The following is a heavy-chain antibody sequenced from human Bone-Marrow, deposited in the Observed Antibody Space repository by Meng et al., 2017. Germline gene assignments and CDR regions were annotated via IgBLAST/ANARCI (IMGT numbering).Heavy chain of an antibody. CDR1: GGSISSYY. Sequence: GSLRLSCTVSGGSISSYYWSWIRQPPGKGLEWIGNIYYSRSTNYNPSLKSRVTISVDTSKNQFSLKLSSVTAADTAVYYCARDGHVLLWFGELPNPFFDYWGQGTLVTVSS. CDR3: ARDGHVLLWFGELPNPFFDY. CDR2: IYYSRST. D-gene: IGHD3-10*01. V-gene: IGHV4-59*12. J-gene: IGHJ4*02.